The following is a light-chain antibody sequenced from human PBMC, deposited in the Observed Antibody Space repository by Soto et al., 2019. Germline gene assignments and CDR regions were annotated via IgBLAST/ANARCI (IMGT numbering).Light chain of an antibody. CDR3: QQYNYWPPLT. Sequence: EIVLTQSPVTLSVSPGERATLSCRASQSVSSNLAWYQQSPGQAPRLLIYGASTRAAGIPARFSGSGSGTEFTLTISSLQSEDFALYYCQQYNYWPPLTFGGGTKVEIK. J-gene: IGKJ4*01. CDR1: QSVSSN. V-gene: IGKV3-15*01. CDR2: GAS.